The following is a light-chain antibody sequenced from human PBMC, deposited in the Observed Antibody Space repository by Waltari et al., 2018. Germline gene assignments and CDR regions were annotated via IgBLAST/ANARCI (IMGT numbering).Light chain of an antibody. CDR3: QQYNNWPPLT. V-gene: IGKV3-15*01. CDR2: GAS. Sequence: EVVMTQSPATLSLSPGETATLSCRASRSVNDNLAWYQQKRGQAPRLLIYGASTRASGIPVRFSGPGSGTEFTLTISSLLPEDFAVYYCQQYNNWPPLTFGEGTIVEMK. CDR1: RSVNDN. J-gene: IGKJ4*01.